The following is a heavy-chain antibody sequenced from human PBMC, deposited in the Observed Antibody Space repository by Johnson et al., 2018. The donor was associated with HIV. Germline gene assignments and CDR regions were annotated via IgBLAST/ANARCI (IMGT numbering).Heavy chain of an antibody. CDR3: VKDIQVGVSDAFDI. J-gene: IGHJ3*02. D-gene: IGHD3-3*01. CDR1: GFTFSNYA. V-gene: IGHV3-30-3*01. Sequence: QVQLVESGGVVVQPGGSLRLSCAASGFTFSNYAMHWVRQAPGKGLEWVAILPYDGSNKYYADSVKGRFTISRDNSKNTLYLQMSSLRTEDTALYYCVKDIQVGVSDAFDIWGQGTMVTVSS. CDR2: LPYDGSNK.